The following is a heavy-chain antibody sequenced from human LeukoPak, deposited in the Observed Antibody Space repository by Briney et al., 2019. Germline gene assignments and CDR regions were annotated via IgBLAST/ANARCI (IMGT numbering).Heavy chain of an antibody. V-gene: IGHV1-18*04. D-gene: IGHD1-26*01. CDR2: ISAYNGNT. J-gene: IGHJ4*02. CDR1: GYTFTGYY. CDR3: ARDFGDIVGASDY. Sequence: ASVNVSCKASGYTFTGYYMHWVRQAPGQGLEWMGWISAYNGNTNYAQKFQGRVTMTTDTSTSTAYMELRSLRSDDTAVYSCARDFGDIVGASDYWGQGTLVTVSS.